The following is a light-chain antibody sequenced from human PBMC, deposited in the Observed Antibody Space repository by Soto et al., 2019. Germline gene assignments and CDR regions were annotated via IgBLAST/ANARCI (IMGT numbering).Light chain of an antibody. CDR2: KAS. Sequence: DIQMTQSPSTLSASVGDRVTITCLASHSISSWLAWYQQKPGKAPKLLIYKASSLESGVPSRFSGSGSGTEFTLTISSLQPDDFATYYCQQYNSYPYTFGPGTKLEIK. V-gene: IGKV1-5*03. J-gene: IGKJ2*01. CDR1: HSISSW. CDR3: QQYNSYPYT.